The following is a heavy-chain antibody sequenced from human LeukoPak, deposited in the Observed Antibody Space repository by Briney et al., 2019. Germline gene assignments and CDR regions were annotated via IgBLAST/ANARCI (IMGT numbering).Heavy chain of an antibody. D-gene: IGHD3-10*01. V-gene: IGHV3-23*01. CDR2: LSGNGDKT. J-gene: IGHJ4*02. CDR1: GFAFSTYA. CDR3: AKDLNYGFDY. Sequence: GGSLRLSCAASGFAFSTYAMSWVRQAPGKGLEWVSALSGNGDKTFYAGSVRGRFTISRDNSKNRLYLQMYGLRAEDTAVYYCAKDLNYGFDYWGQGTLFTVSS.